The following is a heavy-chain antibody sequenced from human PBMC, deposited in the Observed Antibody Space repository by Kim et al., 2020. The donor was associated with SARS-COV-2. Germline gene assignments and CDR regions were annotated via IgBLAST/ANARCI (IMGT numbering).Heavy chain of an antibody. CDR3: ARAQYDYGDYVLETTLDY. V-gene: IGHV3-21*01. CDR2: ISSSSSYI. CDR1: GFTFSSYS. Sequence: GGSLRLSCAASGFTFSSYSMNWVRQAPGKGLEWVSSISSSSSYIYYADSVKGRFTISRDNAKNSLYLQMNSLRAEDTAVYYCARAQYDYGDYVLETTLDYWGQGTLVTVSS. D-gene: IGHD4-17*01. J-gene: IGHJ4*02.